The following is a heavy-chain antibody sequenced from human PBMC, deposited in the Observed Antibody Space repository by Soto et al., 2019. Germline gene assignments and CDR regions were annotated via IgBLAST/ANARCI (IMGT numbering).Heavy chain of an antibody. J-gene: IGHJ6*02. CDR2: IIPIFGTA. CDR1: GGTFSSYA. CDR3: ARGQIGELPLGKNYYYYGMDV. D-gene: IGHD3-10*01. V-gene: IGHV1-69*12. Sequence: QVQLVQSGAEVKKPGSSVKVSCKASGGTFSSYAISWVRQAPGQGLEWMGGIIPIFGTANYAQKFQGRVTITADESTSTAYMELSSLRSEDTAVYYCARGQIGELPLGKNYYYYGMDVWGQGTTVTVSS.